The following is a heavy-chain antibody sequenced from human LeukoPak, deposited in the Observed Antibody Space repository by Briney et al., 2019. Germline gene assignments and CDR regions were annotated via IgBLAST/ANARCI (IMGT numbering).Heavy chain of an antibody. CDR2: IYHSGST. Sequence: SQTLSLTCTVSGGSISSGGYYWSWIRQPPGKGLEWIGYIYHSGSTYYNPSLRSRVTISVDRSKNQFSLKLSSVTAADTAVYYCARDGTGGVQYFVYWGQGTLVTVSS. J-gene: IGHJ4*02. CDR1: GGSISSGGYY. D-gene: IGHD3-16*01. CDR3: ARDGTGGVQYFVY. V-gene: IGHV4-30-2*01.